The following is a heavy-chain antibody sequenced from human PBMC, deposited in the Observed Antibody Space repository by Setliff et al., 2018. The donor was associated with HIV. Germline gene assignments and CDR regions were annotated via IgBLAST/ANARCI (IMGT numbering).Heavy chain of an antibody. CDR2: ISAYNGNT. Sequence: ASVKVSCKASGYTFTSYGISWVRQAPGQGLEWMGWISAYNGNTNYAQKLQGRVTMTTDTSTSTAYMELRSLRSDDTAVYYCARVLHCGGDCYTDAFDIWGQGTMVTVSS. D-gene: IGHD2-21*01. V-gene: IGHV1-18*01. J-gene: IGHJ3*02. CDR1: GYTFTSYG. CDR3: ARVLHCGGDCYTDAFDI.